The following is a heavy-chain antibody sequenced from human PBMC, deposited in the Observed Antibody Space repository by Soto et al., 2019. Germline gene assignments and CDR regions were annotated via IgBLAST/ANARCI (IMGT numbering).Heavy chain of an antibody. CDR3: ARDRWNRLAFDI. CDR1: GYTFTSYA. Sequence: GASVKGCCKASGYTFTSYAMHWVRQAPGQRLEWMGWINAGNGNTKYSQKFQGRVTITRDTSASTAYMELSSLRSEDTAVYYCARDRWNRLAFDIWGLGTMVTVSS. J-gene: IGHJ3*02. V-gene: IGHV1-3*01. CDR2: INAGNGNT. D-gene: IGHD1-1*01.